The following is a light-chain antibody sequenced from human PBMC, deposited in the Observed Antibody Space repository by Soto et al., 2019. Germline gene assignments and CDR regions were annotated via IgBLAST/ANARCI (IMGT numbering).Light chain of an antibody. CDR1: QSISSW. CDR3: QQYNSYSPDT. CDR2: DAS. J-gene: IGKJ2*01. V-gene: IGKV1-5*01. Sequence: DIQMTQSPSTLPASVGDRVTITCRASQSISSWLAWYQQKPGKAPKLLIYDASSLESGVPSRFSGSGSGTEFTLTISSLQPDDFATYYCQQYNSYSPDTFGQGTKLEIK.